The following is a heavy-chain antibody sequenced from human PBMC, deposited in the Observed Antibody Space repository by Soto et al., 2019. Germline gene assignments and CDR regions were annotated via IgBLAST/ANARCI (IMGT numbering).Heavy chain of an antibody. CDR3: ARVPGGHLWGVFDY. D-gene: IGHD2-21*01. J-gene: IGHJ4*02. CDR1: GYTFTSYG. V-gene: IGHV1-18*01. CDR2: ISAYNGNT. Sequence: GASVKVSCKASGYTFTSYGISWVRQAPGQGLEWMGWISAYNGNTNYAQKLQGRVTMTTDTSTSTAYMELRSLRSDDTAVYYCARVPGGHLWGVFDYWGQGTLVTVSS.